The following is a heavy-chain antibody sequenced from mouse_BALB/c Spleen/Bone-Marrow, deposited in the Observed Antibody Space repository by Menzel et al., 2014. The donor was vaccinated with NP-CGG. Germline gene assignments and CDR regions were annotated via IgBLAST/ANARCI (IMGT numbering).Heavy chain of an antibody. V-gene: IGHV5-4*02. J-gene: IGHJ4*01. CDR1: GFTFSDYY. CDR2: ISDGGSYT. Sequence: VQLKESGGGLVKPGGSLKLSCAASGFTFSDYYMYWVRQTPKKRLEWVATISDGGSYTYYPDSVKGRFTISRDNAKNNLFLQLSSLKSEDTAMYYCAREVSMDYWGQGTSVTVSS. CDR3: AREVSMDY.